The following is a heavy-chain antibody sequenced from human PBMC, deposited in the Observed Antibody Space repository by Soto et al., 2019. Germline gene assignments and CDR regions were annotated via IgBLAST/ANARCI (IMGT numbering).Heavy chain of an antibody. CDR2: INSDGSST. V-gene: IGHV3-74*01. CDR1: GFTFSSYW. CDR3: ATGGQGYCSGGSCSF. D-gene: IGHD2-15*01. Sequence: EVQLVEFGGGLVQPGGSLRLSCAASGFTFSSYWMHWVRQVPGQGLVWVSRINSDGSSTTYADSVKGRFTTSRDNAKNTLYLQMHSLRAEDTAVYYCATGGQGYCSGGSCSFWGQGTMVTVSS. J-gene: IGHJ3*01.